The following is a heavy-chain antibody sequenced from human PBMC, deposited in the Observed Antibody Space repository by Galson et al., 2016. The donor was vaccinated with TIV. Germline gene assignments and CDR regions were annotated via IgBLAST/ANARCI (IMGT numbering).Heavy chain of an antibody. V-gene: IGHV1-24*01. J-gene: IGHJ4*02. D-gene: IGHD3-22*01. CDR2: FDPEVGKT. CDR1: GDSLSELV. Sequence: SVKVSCKVSGDSLSELVMHWVRQAPGKGLEWMGGFDPEVGKTIYAQKLEGRVTMTADTSTDTAYMELGSLRFEDTAIYYCATVAWFPDLSLDNWGQGTQVTVSS. CDR3: ATVAWFPDLSLDN.